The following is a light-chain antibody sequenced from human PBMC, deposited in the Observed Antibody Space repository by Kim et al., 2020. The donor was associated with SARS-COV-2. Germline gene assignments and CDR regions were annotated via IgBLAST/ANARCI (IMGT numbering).Light chain of an antibody. CDR2: YDS. V-gene: IGLV3-21*04. CDR1: NIGSKS. Sequence: VAPGKTARITCGGNNIGSKSVHWYQQKPGQAPVLVIYYDSDRPSGIPERFSGSNSGNTATLTISRVEAGDEADYYCQVWDIDVVFGGGTQLTVL. J-gene: IGLJ2*01. CDR3: QVWDIDVV.